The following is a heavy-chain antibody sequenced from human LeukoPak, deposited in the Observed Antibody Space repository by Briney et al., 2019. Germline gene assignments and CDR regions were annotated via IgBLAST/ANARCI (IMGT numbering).Heavy chain of an antibody. D-gene: IGHD2-15*01. CDR1: GFTFSSYE. CDR2: ISSTGGTI. Sequence: GGSLRLSCVASGFTFSSYEMNWVRQAPGKGLEWVSYISSTGGTIYYADSVKGRFTISRDNAKNSLYLQMNSLRAEDTAVYYCARRLSMTTPRGYWGQGTLVTVSS. J-gene: IGHJ4*02. V-gene: IGHV3-48*03. CDR3: ARRLSMTTPRGY.